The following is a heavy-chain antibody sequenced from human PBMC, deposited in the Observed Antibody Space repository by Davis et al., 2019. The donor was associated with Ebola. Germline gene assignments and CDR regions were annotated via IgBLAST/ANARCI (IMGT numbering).Heavy chain of an antibody. V-gene: IGHV4-34*01. CDR2: INHSGST. CDR1: GGSFSGYY. CDR3: ASGEWLVLRY. Sequence: PGGSLRLSCAVYGGSFSGYYWSWIRQPPGKGLEWIGEINHSGSTNYNPSLKSRVTISVDTSKNQFSLKLSSVTAADTAVYYCASGEWLVLRYWGQGTLVTVSS. J-gene: IGHJ4*02. D-gene: IGHD6-19*01.